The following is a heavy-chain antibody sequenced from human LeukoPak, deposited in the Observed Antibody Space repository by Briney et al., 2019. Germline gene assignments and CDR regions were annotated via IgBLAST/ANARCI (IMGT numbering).Heavy chain of an antibody. CDR1: GGSFSGYY. V-gene: IGHV4-34*01. J-gene: IGHJ5*02. CDR3: ARGRPGYSSGWPYNWFDP. Sequence: PSETLSLTCAVYGGSFSGYYWSWIRQPPGKGLEWIGEINHSGSTNYNPSLKSRVTISVDTSKNQFSLKLSSVTAADTAVYYCARGRPGYSSGWPYNWFDPWGQGTLVTVSS. D-gene: IGHD6-19*01. CDR2: INHSGST.